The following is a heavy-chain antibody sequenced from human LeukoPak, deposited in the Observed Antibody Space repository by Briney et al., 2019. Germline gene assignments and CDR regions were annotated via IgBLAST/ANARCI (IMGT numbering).Heavy chain of an antibody. Sequence: SETLSLTCTVSGGSISSGGYYWSWIRQHPGKGLEWIGNIYYSGSTYYNPSLKSRVTISVDTSKNQFSLKLSSVTAADTAVYYCARERLWGSDYGASTWGQGTLVTVSS. J-gene: IGHJ5*02. CDR1: GGSISSGGYY. D-gene: IGHD4-17*01. V-gene: IGHV4-31*03. CDR3: ARERLWGSDYGAST. CDR2: IYYSGST.